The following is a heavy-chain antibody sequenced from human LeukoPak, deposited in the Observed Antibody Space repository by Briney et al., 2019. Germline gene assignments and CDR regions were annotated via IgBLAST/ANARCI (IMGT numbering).Heavy chain of an antibody. V-gene: IGHV4-34*01. D-gene: IGHD2-15*01. J-gene: IGHJ6*02. CDR3: ASMSSRYCSGGSCYSGNDSYYYYGMDV. CDR1: GWSFSGYY. CDR2: INHSGST. Sequence: SETLSLTCAVYGWSFSGYYWSWIRQPPGKGLEWIGEINHSGSTNYNPSLKSRVTISVETSKNQFSVKLSSVTAADTAVYYCASMSSRYCSGGSCYSGNDSYYYYGMDVWGQGTTVTVSS.